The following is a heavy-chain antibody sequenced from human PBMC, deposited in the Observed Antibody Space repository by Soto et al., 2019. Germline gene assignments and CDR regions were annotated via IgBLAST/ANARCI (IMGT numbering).Heavy chain of an antibody. J-gene: IGHJ6*03. CDR1: GFTFSTYA. CDR3: AKERYSCYDYAYMDV. V-gene: IGHV3-23*01. Sequence: EVQLSESGGGLVQPGGSLRLSCAASGFTFSTYAMNWVRQGPGKGLEWVSGISNSGGSTYYADSVKGRFTISRDNSKNTLYLQMNSLRAEDTGVYYCAKERYSCYDYAYMDVWGKGTTVTVSS. D-gene: IGHD5-12*01. CDR2: ISNSGGST.